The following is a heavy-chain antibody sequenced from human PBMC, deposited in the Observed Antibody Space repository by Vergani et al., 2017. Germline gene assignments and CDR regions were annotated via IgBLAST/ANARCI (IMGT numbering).Heavy chain of an antibody. D-gene: IGHD1/OR15-1a*01. CDR1: GGSISSRTSY. CDR2: VYTSGST. J-gene: IGHJ6*02. V-gene: IGHV4-61*02. CDR3: ARGNSAYPSSGMDV. Sequence: QVQLQESGPGLVKPSQTLSLTCTVSGGSISSRTSYGSWIRQPAGKGLEWIGRVYTSGSTNYNPSLKRRVTMSVDTSKNQFSLKLSSVTATDTAVYYCARGNSAYPSSGMDVWGQGTTVSVSS.